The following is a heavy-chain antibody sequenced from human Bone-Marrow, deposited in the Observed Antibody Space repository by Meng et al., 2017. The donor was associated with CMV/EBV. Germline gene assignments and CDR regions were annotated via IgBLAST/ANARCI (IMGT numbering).Heavy chain of an antibody. J-gene: IGHJ4*02. Sequence: SCGASGFTFDDYAMHWVRQAPGKGLEWVSGISWNSGSIGYADSVKGRFTISRDNAKNSLYPQMNSLRAEDTALYYCAKDSGYYYDSSGYMNWGQGTLVTVSS. CDR3: AKDSGYYYDSSGYMN. CDR2: ISWNSGSI. CDR1: GFTFDDYA. D-gene: IGHD3-22*01. V-gene: IGHV3-9*01.